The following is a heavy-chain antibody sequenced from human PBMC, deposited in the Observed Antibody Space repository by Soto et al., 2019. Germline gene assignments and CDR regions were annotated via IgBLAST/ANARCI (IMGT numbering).Heavy chain of an antibody. CDR2: IYSGGST. Sequence: EVQLVESGGGLVQPGGSLRLSCAASGFTVSSNYMSWVRQAPGKGLEWVSVIYSGGSTYYADSVKGRFTISRDNSKNTRYLQMNSLRAEDTAVYYCARDIARDNVEMATNGSVNDYWGQGTLVTVSS. CDR1: GFTVSSNY. J-gene: IGHJ4*02. V-gene: IGHV3-66*01. CDR3: ARDIARDNVEMATNGSVNDY. D-gene: IGHD5-12*01.